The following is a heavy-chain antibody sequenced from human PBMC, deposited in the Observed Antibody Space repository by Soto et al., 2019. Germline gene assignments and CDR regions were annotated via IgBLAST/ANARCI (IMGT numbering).Heavy chain of an antibody. CDR2: IYCDDDE. Sequence: QITLKESGPALVKPTQTLTLTCTFSGFSLNTFGVGVAWIRQPPGKALECLAIIYCDDDERYSPSLRSRLTITKDTSKNQVFLTMTNLDPVDTATYFCSHTTTVTTRDYWGQGTLVTVSS. D-gene: IGHD4-17*01. J-gene: IGHJ4*02. V-gene: IGHV2-5*02. CDR3: SHTTTVTTRDY. CDR1: GFSLNTFGVG.